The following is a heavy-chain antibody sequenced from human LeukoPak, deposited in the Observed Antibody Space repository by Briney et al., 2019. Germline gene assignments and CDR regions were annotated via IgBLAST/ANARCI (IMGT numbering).Heavy chain of an antibody. Sequence: GESLKISCKGSGYSFTDYWIGWVRQMPGKGLDWMGIVYPGDSDTRYSPSFQGQVTISADKSISTAYLQWSSLKASDTAIYYCVRHREVGGTFCPLDYWGQGTQVTVSS. CDR3: VRHREVGGTFCPLDY. D-gene: IGHD4-23*01. V-gene: IGHV5-51*01. CDR1: GYSFTDYW. CDR2: VYPGDSDT. J-gene: IGHJ4*02.